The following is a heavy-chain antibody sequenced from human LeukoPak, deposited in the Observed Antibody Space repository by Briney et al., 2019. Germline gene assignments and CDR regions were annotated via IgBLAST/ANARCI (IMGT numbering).Heavy chain of an antibody. CDR3: ARDLGNSQTSPQPYFDL. V-gene: IGHV3-21*01. CDR2: ISSPSSYI. CDR1: GFTFSTYS. Sequence: PGGSLRLSCAASGFTFSTYSMHWVRQAPGKGLEWVSSISSPSSYIYYADSVKGRFTISRDNAKNSLYLQMNNLRDEDSAVYYCARDLGNSQTSPQPYFDLWGRGTLVTVSS. D-gene: IGHD5-12*01. J-gene: IGHJ2*01.